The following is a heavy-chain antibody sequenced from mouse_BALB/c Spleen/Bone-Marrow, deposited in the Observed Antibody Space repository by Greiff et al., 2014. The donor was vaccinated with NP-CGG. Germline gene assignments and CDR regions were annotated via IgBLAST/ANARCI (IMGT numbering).Heavy chain of an antibody. Sequence: VQLQESGAELVKPGASEELSCKASGYTFTSYYMYWVKQRPGQGLEWFGEINPSNGGTNFNEKFKNKATLTVDKSSSTAYMQLSSLTSEDSAVYYCSRGRRDALDYWGQGTSVTVSS. CDR2: INPSNGGT. CDR1: GYTFTSYY. CDR3: SRGRRDALDY. J-gene: IGHJ4*01. V-gene: IGHV1S81*02.